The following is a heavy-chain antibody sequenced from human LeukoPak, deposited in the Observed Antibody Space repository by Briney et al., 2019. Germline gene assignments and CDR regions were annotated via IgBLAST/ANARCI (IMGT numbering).Heavy chain of an antibody. CDR1: GFTFSSYA. V-gene: IGHV3-64D*06. CDR2: ISSNGGST. Sequence: GRSLSLSCSASGFTFSSYAMHWVRRAPGKGLEYVSAISSNGGSTYYAASVKGRFTISGDNSKNTLYLQMSSRRAEDTAVYCCAKNWQQLVLRLGYFDLWGRGTLVTVSS. CDR3: AKNWQQLVLRLGYFDL. J-gene: IGHJ2*01. D-gene: IGHD6-13*01.